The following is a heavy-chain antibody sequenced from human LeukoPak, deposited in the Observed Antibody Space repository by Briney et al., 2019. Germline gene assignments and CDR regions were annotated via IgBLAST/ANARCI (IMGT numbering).Heavy chain of an antibody. CDR2: IRYDGSNK. D-gene: IGHD2-15*01. CDR1: GFTFSSYG. CDR3: ARGVGSGYYYGMDV. J-gene: IGHJ6*02. V-gene: IGHV3-30*02. Sequence: GGSLRLSCAASGFTFSSYGMHWVRQAPGKGLEWVAFIRYDGSNKYYADSVKGRFTISRDNSKNTLYLQMNSLRAEDTAVYYCARGVGSGYYYGMDVWGQGTTVTVSS.